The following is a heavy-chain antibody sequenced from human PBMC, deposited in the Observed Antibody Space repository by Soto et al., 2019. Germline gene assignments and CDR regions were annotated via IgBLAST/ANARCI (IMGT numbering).Heavy chain of an antibody. Sequence: GGSLRLSCAASGFTFDDYAMHWVRQAPGKGLEWVSGISWNSGSIGYADSVKGRFTISRDNAKNSLYLQMNSLRAEDTALYYCAKEIYSISSHYYYGMDVWGQGTTVTVSS. CDR2: ISWNSGSI. D-gene: IGHD6-6*01. V-gene: IGHV3-9*01. J-gene: IGHJ6*02. CDR1: GFTFDDYA. CDR3: AKEIYSISSHYYYGMDV.